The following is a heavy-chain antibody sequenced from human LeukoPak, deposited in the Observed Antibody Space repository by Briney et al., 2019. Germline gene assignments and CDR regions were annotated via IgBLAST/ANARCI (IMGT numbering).Heavy chain of an antibody. CDR3: ARFRSAVAGTYNYYYLDV. V-gene: IGHV4-4*07. Sequence: SETLSLTCTVSGGSISSYYWSWIRQPAGKGLEWIGRIYTSGSTNYNPSLKSRVTISLDTSKNQISLRLSSVTAADTAVYYCARFRSAVAGTYNYYYLDVWGKGTTVTVSS. CDR1: GGSISSYY. CDR2: IYTSGST. J-gene: IGHJ6*03. D-gene: IGHD6-19*01.